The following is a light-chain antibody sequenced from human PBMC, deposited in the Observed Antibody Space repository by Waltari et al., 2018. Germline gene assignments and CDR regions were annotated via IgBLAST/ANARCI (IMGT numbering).Light chain of an antibody. V-gene: IGLV2-14*03. Sequence: WYQQHPSIAPKRLLDDVSDRPAWVSYRFSGSKSDKTASLTSSGLQPEDAADYYCSSYTRRNTVIFGGGTKLTVV. CDR3: SSYTRRNTVI. J-gene: IGLJ2*01. CDR2: DVS.